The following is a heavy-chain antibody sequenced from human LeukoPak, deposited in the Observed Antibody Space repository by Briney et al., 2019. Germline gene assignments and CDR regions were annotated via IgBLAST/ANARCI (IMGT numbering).Heavy chain of an antibody. CDR1: GGSFSGYY. CDR2: TYHSGST. D-gene: IGHD3-22*01. CDR3: ARASSGYFGNYFDY. V-gene: IGHV4-34*01. Sequence: SETLSLTCAVYGGSFSGYYWSWIRQSPGKGLEWIGETYHSGSTNYNSSLKSRVTISLDTSKNQFSLKLSSVTAADTAVYYCARASSGYFGNYFDYWGQGTLVTVSS. J-gene: IGHJ4*02.